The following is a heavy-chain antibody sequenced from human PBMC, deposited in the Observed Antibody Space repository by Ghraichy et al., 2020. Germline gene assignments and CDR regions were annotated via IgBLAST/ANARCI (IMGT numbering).Heavy chain of an antibody. J-gene: IGHJ4*02. Sequence: ESLNISCAVSGASIKSNYWWTWVRQPPGKGLEWIGESYHSGTTHYNPSLKSRDTIELDQSKNQFSLNLRSVTAAATAVYYCAGTTTPFTQRHVWGQRTLVTVSS. D-gene: IGHD1-1*01. CDR1: GASIKSNYW. V-gene: IGHV4-4*02. CDR2: SYHSGTT. CDR3: AGTTTPFTQRHV.